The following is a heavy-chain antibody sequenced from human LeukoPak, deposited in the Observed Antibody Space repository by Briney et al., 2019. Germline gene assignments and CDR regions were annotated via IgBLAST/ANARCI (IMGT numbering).Heavy chain of an antibody. D-gene: IGHD2-21*01. V-gene: IGHV3-30-3*01. J-gene: IGHJ4*02. CDR1: GFTFSSYA. CDR3: ARWRVISADQAFDY. Sequence: GSLRLSCAASGFTFSSYAMHWVRQAPGKGLEWVAVISYDGSNKYYADSVKGRFTISRDNSKNTLYLQMNSLRAEDTAVYYCARWRVISADQAFDYWGQGTLVTVSS. CDR2: ISYDGSNK.